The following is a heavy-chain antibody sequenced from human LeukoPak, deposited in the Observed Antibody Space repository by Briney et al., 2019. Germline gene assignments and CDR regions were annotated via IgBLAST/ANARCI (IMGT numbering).Heavy chain of an antibody. D-gene: IGHD6-13*01. Sequence: PSETLSLTCAVSGDSISSSNWWSWVRQPPGKGLEWIGEIYHSGSTNYNPSLKSRVTISVDKSKNQFSLKLSSVTAADTAVYYCARAYSSSVGFYYYYYMDVWGKGTTVTVSS. J-gene: IGHJ6*03. V-gene: IGHV4-4*02. CDR2: IYHSGST. CDR3: ARAYSSSVGFYYYYYMDV. CDR1: GDSISSSNW.